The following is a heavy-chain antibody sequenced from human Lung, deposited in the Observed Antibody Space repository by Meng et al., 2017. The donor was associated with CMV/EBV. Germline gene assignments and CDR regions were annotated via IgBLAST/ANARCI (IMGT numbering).Heavy chain of an antibody. D-gene: IGHD1-26*01. Sequence: QVELEESGPGLAKPPGNLALTCGVSGASISSNIRWTWVRQPPGKGLEWIGDIDDSGSTNYNPSLNSRISISLDKSKNHFSLKVNSVTAADTAVYYCARGKQDAWELLAYWGQGALVTVSS. CDR1: GASISSNIR. V-gene: IGHV4-4*03. CDR3: ARGKQDAWELLAY. CDR2: IDDSGST. J-gene: IGHJ4*02.